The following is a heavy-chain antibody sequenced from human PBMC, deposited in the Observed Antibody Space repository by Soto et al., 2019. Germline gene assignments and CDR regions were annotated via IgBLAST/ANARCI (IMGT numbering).Heavy chain of an antibody. D-gene: IGHD1-26*01. CDR1: GFTFSNYP. V-gene: IGHV3-30-3*01. Sequence: QVQLVESGGGVVQPGRSLRLSCAASGFTFSNYPLHWVRQAPGKGLEWVAVISYDATTKYYADSVKGRFTISRDNSKNTLYLQMYSLRAEDTAVYYCARDPLVGAPDYFDYWGQGTLVTVSS. CDR2: ISYDATTK. CDR3: ARDPLVGAPDYFDY. J-gene: IGHJ4*02.